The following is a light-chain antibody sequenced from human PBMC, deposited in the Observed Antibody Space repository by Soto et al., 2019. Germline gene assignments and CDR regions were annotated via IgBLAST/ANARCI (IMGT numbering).Light chain of an antibody. J-gene: IGLJ1*01. CDR2: GVT. Sequence: QSALTQPASVSGSPGQSITISCTGTSSDVGGYNYVSWYQQHPGIAPKLLIYGVTNRPSGVSTRFSGSKSGNTASLTISGLQVEDEADYHCSSYTSASTLLYLFGTGTKLIVL. V-gene: IGLV2-14*01. CDR1: SSDVGGYNY. CDR3: SSYTSASTLLYL.